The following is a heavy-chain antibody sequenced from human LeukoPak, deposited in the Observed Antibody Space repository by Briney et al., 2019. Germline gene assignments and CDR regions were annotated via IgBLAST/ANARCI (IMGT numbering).Heavy chain of an antibody. J-gene: IGHJ3*01. CDR3: ARSSYSSSSSV. Sequence: GWSLRLSCAVSGFTFSGFWMSWSRQAPGKGLEWVASINSDGSEGYYADVVKGRFTISRDNAKNSLYLQINSLRAEDTAVYYCARSSYSSSSSVWGQGTMVTVSS. CDR1: GFTFSGFW. V-gene: IGHV3-7*03. CDR2: INSDGSEG. D-gene: IGHD6-6*01.